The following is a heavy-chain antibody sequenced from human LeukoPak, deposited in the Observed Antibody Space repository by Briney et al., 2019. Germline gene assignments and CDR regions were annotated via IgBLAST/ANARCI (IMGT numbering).Heavy chain of an antibody. CDR3: ATGRPRYYDFWSGYESAYYYGMDV. J-gene: IGHJ6*02. Sequence: SETLSLTCAVYGGSFSGYYWSWIRQPPGKGLEWIGEINHSGSTNYNPSLKSRVTISVDTSKNQFSLKLSSVTAADTAVYYCATGRPRYYDFWSGYESAYYYGMDVWGQGTTVTVSS. V-gene: IGHV4-34*01. CDR2: INHSGST. D-gene: IGHD3-3*01. CDR1: GGSFSGYY.